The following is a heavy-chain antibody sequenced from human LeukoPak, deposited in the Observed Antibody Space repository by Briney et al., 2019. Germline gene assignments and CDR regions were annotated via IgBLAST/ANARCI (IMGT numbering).Heavy chain of an antibody. V-gene: IGHV3-48*04. Sequence: PGGSLRLSCAASGFTFSSYSMNWVRQAPGKGLEWVSYISSSSSTIYYADSVKGRFTISRDNAKNSLYLQMNSLRAEDTAVYYCARDQPNYYDSSGYLDYWGQGTLVTVSS. CDR1: GFTFSSYS. CDR3: ARDQPNYYDSSGYLDY. J-gene: IGHJ4*02. CDR2: ISSSSSTI. D-gene: IGHD3-22*01.